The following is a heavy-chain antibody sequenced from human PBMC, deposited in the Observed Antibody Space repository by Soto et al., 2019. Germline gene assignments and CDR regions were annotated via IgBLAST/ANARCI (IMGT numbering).Heavy chain of an antibody. V-gene: IGHV3-33*01. D-gene: IGHD6-19*01. CDR1: GFTFSSYG. J-gene: IGHJ6*02. Sequence: GGSLRLSCAASGFTFSSYGMHWVRQAPGKGLEWVAVIWYDGSNKYYADSVKGRFTISRDNSKNTLYLQMNSLRAEDTAVYYWARDLCSSGCEKPYYYGMDVWGQGTTVTVSS. CDR2: IWYDGSNK. CDR3: ARDLCSSGCEKPYYYGMDV.